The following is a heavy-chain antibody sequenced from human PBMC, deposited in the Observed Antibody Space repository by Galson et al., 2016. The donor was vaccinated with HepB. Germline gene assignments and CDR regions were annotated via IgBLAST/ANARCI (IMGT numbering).Heavy chain of an antibody. J-gene: IGHJ6*04. CDR1: GFIFSTHD. CDR3: ARGKSLWTMPWNYGLDV. D-gene: IGHD2-2*01. CDR2: IETAGDT. V-gene: IGHV3-13*01. Sequence: SLRLSCAASGFIFSTHDMHWVRQVTGKGLERVSGIETAGDTYYADSVKGRFTISRENGKNSVYLQMNSLNAGDTAVYYCARGKSLWTMPWNYGLDVWGKGTTFTVSS.